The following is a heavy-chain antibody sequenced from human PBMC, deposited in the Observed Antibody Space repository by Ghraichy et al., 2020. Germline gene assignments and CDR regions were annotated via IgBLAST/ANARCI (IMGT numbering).Heavy chain of an antibody. CDR1: GFTFSSYS. Sequence: GGSLRLSCAASGFTFSSYSMNWVRQAPGKGLEWISYISRSSSTIDYTDSVKGRFTISRDNAKNSLYLQMNSLSDADTAVYYCARDGGSDGPFDIWGQGTLVNGSS. V-gene: IGHV3-48*02. CDR3: ARDGGSDGPFDI. D-gene: IGHD3-16*01. J-gene: IGHJ3*02. CDR2: ISRSSSTI.